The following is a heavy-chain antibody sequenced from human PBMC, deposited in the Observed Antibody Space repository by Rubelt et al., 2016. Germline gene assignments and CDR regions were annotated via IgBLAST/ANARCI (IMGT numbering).Heavy chain of an antibody. D-gene: IGHD3-3*01. J-gene: IGHJ4*02. CDR2: IYYSGST. V-gene: IGHV4-59*08. Sequence: QVQLQESGPGLVKPSETLSLTCTVSGGSISSYYWSWIRQPPGKGLEWIGYIYYSGSTNYNPSLKSGVTMSVATSKNQFSLKLSSVTAADTAVYYCARQVFGGLSPFDYWGQGTLVTVSS. CDR1: GGSISSYY. CDR3: ARQVFGGLSPFDY.